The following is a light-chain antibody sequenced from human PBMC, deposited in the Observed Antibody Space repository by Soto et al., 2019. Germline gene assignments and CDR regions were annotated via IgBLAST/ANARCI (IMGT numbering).Light chain of an antibody. CDR2: ASS. V-gene: IGKV1-9*01. Sequence: DIQLTQSPSFLSASVGDRVTISCRASQGISSYLAWYQQTPGKAPKLLIYASSTLQSGVPSRFSGSGSGTEFTLTIGSLQPEDFATYYCQQLNTFPVTFGQGTRLEI. J-gene: IGKJ5*01. CDR3: QQLNTFPVT. CDR1: QGISSY.